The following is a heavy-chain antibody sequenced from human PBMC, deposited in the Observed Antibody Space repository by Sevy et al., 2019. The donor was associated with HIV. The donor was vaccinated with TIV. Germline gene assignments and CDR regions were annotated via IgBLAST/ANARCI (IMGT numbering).Heavy chain of an antibody. J-gene: IGHJ3*01. D-gene: IGHD3-16*01. CDR2: ITGSGGTT. Sequence: GGSLRLSCAASGFTFSNYAMAWVRQAPGKGLEWVSGITGSGGTTYYADSVKGRFTIPRDNSKNTLYLQMNRLRAEDTAISYCADGYPSHEFDVWGRGTMVTVSS. CDR3: ADGYPSHEFDV. CDR1: GFTFSNYA. V-gene: IGHV3-23*01.